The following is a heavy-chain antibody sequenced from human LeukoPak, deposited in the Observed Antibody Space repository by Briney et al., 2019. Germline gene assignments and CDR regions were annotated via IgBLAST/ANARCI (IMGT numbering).Heavy chain of an antibody. Sequence: PGGSLRLSCAASGFTFSSYGMHWVRQAPGKGLEWVAVISYDGSNKYYADSVKGRFTISRDNSKNTLYLQMNSLRAEDTAVYYCAKDCSGGSCYSPFDYWGQGTLVTVSS. CDR3: AKDCSGGSCYSPFDY. D-gene: IGHD2-15*01. CDR2: ISYDGSNK. V-gene: IGHV3-30*18. J-gene: IGHJ4*02. CDR1: GFTFSSYG.